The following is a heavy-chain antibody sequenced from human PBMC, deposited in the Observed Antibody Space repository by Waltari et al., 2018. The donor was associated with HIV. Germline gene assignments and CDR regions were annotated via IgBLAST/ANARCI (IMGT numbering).Heavy chain of an antibody. D-gene: IGHD4-17*01. CDR3: ARRKGDYRTAFDI. V-gene: IGHV5-51*01. CDR1: GNNFAGYW. J-gene: IGHJ3*02. Sequence: EEKLVQSGAEVKEPGESLKISCKSLGNNFAGYWVGWVRQMPGKGLEWMGVIYPGDSDAVYSPYFQGRVIMSTDSSISTVYLQWSSLRASDTAMYYCARRKGDYRTAFDIWGQGTMVTASS. CDR2: IYPGDSDA.